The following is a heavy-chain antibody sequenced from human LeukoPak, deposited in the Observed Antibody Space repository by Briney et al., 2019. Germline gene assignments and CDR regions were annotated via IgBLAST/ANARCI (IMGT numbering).Heavy chain of an antibody. J-gene: IGHJ6*03. Sequence: SETLSLTCTVSGGSISSYYWSWIRQPPGKGLEWIGYIYYSGSTNYNPSLKSRVTISVDTSKNQFSLKLSSVTAADTAVYYCAREGYYDGSGSYAYYYYMDVWGKGTTVTVSS. D-gene: IGHD3-10*01. CDR1: GGSISSYY. V-gene: IGHV4-59*01. CDR2: IYYSGST. CDR3: AREGYYDGSGSYAYYYYMDV.